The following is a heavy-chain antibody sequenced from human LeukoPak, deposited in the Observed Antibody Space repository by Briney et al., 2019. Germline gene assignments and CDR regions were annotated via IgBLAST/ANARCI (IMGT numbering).Heavy chain of an antibody. V-gene: IGHV3-30*18. D-gene: IGHD3-22*01. CDR2: ISYDETHK. CDR3: AKCKGTGYSYPRDAFDI. Sequence: GRSLRLSCAASGFTFSNYGMHWVRQAPGKGPEWVALISYDETHKDYADSVKGRFTISRDKSKNTLFLRMNSLRTEDTAVYYCAKCKGTGYSYPRDAFDIWGQGTMVTVSS. CDR1: GFTFSNYG. J-gene: IGHJ3*02.